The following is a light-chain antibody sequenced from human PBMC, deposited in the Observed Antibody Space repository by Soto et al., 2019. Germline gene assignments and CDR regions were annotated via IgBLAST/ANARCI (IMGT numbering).Light chain of an antibody. CDR3: AAWDDSLNGHYV. CDR1: RPNIGNFY. V-gene: IGLV1-51*01. Sequence: HSALTQPHSVSAAPGQKGTISCSGSRPNIGNFYVSWYQQLAGALPKLLIYDSDKRPSEIPDRFSGSKSGTSASLAISGLQSEDEADYYCAAWDDSLNGHYVFGAGTKVTVL. J-gene: IGLJ1*01. CDR2: DSD.